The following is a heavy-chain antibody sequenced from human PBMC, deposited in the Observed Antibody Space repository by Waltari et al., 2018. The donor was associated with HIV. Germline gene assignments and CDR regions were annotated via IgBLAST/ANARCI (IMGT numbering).Heavy chain of an antibody. Sequence: EVQLVESGGGLVQPGGPLGLPWAASESTLGSYAMGWVRQAPGRRLEWGSAIRVSGGSTYYADSVKVRFTISRDNSKNTLYLQMNSLRAEDTAVYYCAKFVGADYYGMDVWGQGTTVTVSS. CDR2: IRVSGGST. J-gene: IGHJ6*02. CDR3: AKFVGADYYGMDV. V-gene: IGHV3-23*04. CDR1: ESTLGSYA. D-gene: IGHD3-16*01.